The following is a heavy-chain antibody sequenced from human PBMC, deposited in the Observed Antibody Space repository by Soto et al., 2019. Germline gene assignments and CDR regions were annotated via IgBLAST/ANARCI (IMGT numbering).Heavy chain of an antibody. Sequence: QVQLIQSEAEVKKPGSSVRVSCTASGGIFGSHGFSWVRQAPGQRLEWVGGFIPIFRTLTYTEKFQARVRIAEDESTNTVYLALSSLTSEDTAVYYCVRDRRIYYSDPHDEFVASDYEVWGQGTMVSVSS. J-gene: IGHJ3*01. CDR1: GGIFGSHG. CDR2: FIPIFRTL. CDR3: VRDRRIYYSDPHDEFVASDYEV. V-gene: IGHV1-69*01. D-gene: IGHD3-22*01.